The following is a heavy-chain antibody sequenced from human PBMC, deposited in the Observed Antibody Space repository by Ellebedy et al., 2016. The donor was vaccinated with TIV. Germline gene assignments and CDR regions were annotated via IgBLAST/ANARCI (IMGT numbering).Heavy chain of an antibody. Sequence: GESLKLSXAASGFTFSSYWMTWVRQAPGKGLEWVSAISGSGDATYYADSVKGRFTISRDNSRNTLYLQMNSLRTEDTAVYYCAKGGGSYGVTPSDYWGQGTLVTVSS. J-gene: IGHJ4*02. CDR1: GFTFSSYW. D-gene: IGHD1-26*01. CDR3: AKGGGSYGVTPSDY. V-gene: IGHV3-23*01. CDR2: ISGSGDAT.